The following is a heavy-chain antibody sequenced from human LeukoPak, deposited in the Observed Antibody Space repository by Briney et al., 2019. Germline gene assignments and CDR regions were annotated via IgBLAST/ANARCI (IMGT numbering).Heavy chain of an antibody. Sequence: GGSLRLSCAASGFTFSSYWMHWVRQAPGKGLVWVSRINSDGSDTSYADSVKGRFTISRDNAKNTLYLQMNSLGAGDTAVYYCTRGDFYVGAQDYWGQGTLVTVSS. CDR2: INSDGSDT. CDR3: TRGDFYVGAQDY. D-gene: IGHD1-26*01. CDR1: GFTFSSYW. J-gene: IGHJ4*02. V-gene: IGHV3-74*01.